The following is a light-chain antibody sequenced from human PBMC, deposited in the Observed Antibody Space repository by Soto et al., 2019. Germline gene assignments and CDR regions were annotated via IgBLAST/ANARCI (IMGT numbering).Light chain of an antibody. CDR3: KRYGSSPLT. CDR1: QSVISTY. V-gene: IGKV3-20*01. Sequence: EIVLTQSPGTLSLSPGERATLSCRASQSVISTYLAWYQQKPGQAPRLLIYGASNRATGITDRFTGSGSGTDFTLTISRLEPEDFAVYYCKRYGSSPLTFGGGTKVEIK. CDR2: GAS. J-gene: IGKJ4*01.